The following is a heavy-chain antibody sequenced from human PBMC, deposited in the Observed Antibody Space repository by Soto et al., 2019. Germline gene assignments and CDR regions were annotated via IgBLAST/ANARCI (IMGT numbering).Heavy chain of an antibody. CDR3: AKEFMVRGVPPLSFGMDV. CDR2: ISGSGGST. CDR1: GFTFSSYA. V-gene: IGHV3-23*01. Sequence: GVSLRLSCAASGFTFSSYAMSWVRQAPGKGLEWVSGISGSGGSTYYADPVKGRFTISRDNSKNTLYLQVNSLRAEDTALYYCAKEFMVRGVPPLSFGMDVWGQGTTVTVSS. J-gene: IGHJ6*02. D-gene: IGHD3-10*01.